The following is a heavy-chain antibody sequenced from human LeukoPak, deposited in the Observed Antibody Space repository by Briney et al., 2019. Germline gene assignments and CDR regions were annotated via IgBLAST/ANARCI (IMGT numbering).Heavy chain of an antibody. CDR1: GGSISSSNHY. Sequence: SETLSLTCTVSGGSISSSNHYWGWIRQPPGKGLEWIGSMSYSGSTFYNPSLKSRVTISVDTSKNQFSLRLSSVTAADTAVYYCARTLRYFDWLPAGETDYWGQGTLVTVSS. V-gene: IGHV4-39*01. CDR3: ARTLRYFDWLPAGETDY. J-gene: IGHJ4*02. CDR2: MSYSGST. D-gene: IGHD3-9*01.